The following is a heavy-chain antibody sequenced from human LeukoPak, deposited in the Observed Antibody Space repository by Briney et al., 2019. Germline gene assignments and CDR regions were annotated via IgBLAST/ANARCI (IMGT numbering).Heavy chain of an antibody. CDR2: IIPALDIT. CDR3: VSGTGSYYHQGY. V-gene: IGHV1-69*04. D-gene: IGHD1-26*01. CDR1: GGTINNYA. J-gene: IGHJ4*02. Sequence: SVKVSCKASGGTINNYAFTWVRQAPGQGLEWMGRIIPALDITNYAQKFQGRVTFTADTSTSTGYMDLTSLRSDDTAVYYCVSGTGSYYHQGYWGQGTLVTVSS.